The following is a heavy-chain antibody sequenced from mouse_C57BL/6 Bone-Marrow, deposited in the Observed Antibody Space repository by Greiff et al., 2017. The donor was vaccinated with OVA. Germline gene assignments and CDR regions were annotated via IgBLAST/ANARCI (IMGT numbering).Heavy chain of an antibody. Sequence: EVKLVESGGGLVQPGGSLKLSCAASGIDFSRYWMSWVRRAPGKGLEWIGEINPDSSTINYAPSLKDKFIISRDNAKNTLYLQMSKVRSEDTALYYCARPDYYGRGWYFDVWGTGTTVTVSS. CDR3: ARPDYYGRGWYFDV. J-gene: IGHJ1*03. CDR2: INPDSSTI. V-gene: IGHV4-1*01. CDR1: GIDFSRYW. D-gene: IGHD1-1*01.